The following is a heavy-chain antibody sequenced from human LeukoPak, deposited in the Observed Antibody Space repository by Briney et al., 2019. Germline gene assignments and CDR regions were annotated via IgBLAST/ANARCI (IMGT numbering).Heavy chain of an antibody. Sequence: GSSVKVSRKASGGTFSSYAISWVRQAPGQGLEWMGRIIPILGIANYAQKFQGRVTITADKSTSTAYMELSSLRSEDTAVYYCARSSSWPGGVDYWGQGTLVTVSS. CDR3: ARSSSWPGGVDY. V-gene: IGHV1-69*04. D-gene: IGHD6-13*01. CDR2: IIPILGIA. J-gene: IGHJ4*02. CDR1: GGTFSSYA.